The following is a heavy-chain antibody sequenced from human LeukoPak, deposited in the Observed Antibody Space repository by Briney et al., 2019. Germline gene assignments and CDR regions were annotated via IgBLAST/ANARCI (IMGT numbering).Heavy chain of an antibody. J-gene: IGHJ6*02. D-gene: IGHD6-13*01. Sequence: ASVKVSCKASGYTFTCYYMHWVRQAPGQGLEWMGWINPNSGGTNYAQKFQGRVTMTRDTSISTAYMELSRLRSDDTAVYYCARDLSGQQLGMDVWGQGTTVTVSS. CDR3: ARDLSGQQLGMDV. V-gene: IGHV1-2*02. CDR2: INPNSGGT. CDR1: GYTFTCYY.